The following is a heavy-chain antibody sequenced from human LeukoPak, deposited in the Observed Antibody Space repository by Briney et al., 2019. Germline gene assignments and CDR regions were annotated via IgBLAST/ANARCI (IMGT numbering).Heavy chain of an antibody. J-gene: IGHJ5*02. CDR3: ARDTRLGYCAGGTCYFNPFDP. V-gene: IGHV1-69*04. Sequence: SVKVSCKASGGTFSSYAISWVRQAPGQGLEWMGRIIPILGIANYAQKFQGRVTITADKSTSTAYMELSSLRSEDTAVYYCARDTRLGYCAGGTCYFNPFDPWGQGTLVTVSS. CDR2: IIPILGIA. CDR1: GGTFSSYA. D-gene: IGHD2-15*01.